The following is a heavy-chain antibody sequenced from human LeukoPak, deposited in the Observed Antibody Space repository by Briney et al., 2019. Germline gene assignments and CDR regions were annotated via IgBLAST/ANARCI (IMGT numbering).Heavy chain of an antibody. Sequence: SETLSLTCTVSGGSFSSHYCNWIRQPAGKGLEWIGHIYTSGSTNYNPSLKSRVTMSVATSKNQFSLKLSSVTAADTAVYYCASSDCSGGSCYKGAFDIWGQGTMVTVSS. CDR3: ASSDCSGGSCYKGAFDI. CDR2: IYTSGST. D-gene: IGHD2-15*01. J-gene: IGHJ3*02. V-gene: IGHV4-4*07. CDR1: GGSFSSHY.